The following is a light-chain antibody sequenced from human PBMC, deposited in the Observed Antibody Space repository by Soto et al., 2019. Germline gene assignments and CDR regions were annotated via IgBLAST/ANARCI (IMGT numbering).Light chain of an antibody. Sequence: QSALTQPASVSGSPGQSITISCTGTSSDVGAYNHVSWFQHHPGKAPKLMIYDVSNRPSGVSNRFSGSKSGNTASPTISGLQAEDEADYYCLSYTTSTTYVFGTGTKLTVL. CDR1: SSDVGAYNH. CDR3: LSYTTSTTYV. CDR2: DVS. J-gene: IGLJ1*01. V-gene: IGLV2-14*03.